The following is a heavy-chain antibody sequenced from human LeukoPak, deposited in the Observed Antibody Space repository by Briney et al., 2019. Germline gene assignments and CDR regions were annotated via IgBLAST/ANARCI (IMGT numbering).Heavy chain of an antibody. D-gene: IGHD2/OR15-2a*01. J-gene: IGHJ4*02. CDR2: IYYSGST. V-gene: IGHV4-59*08. CDR1: GGSISSYY. CDR3: AGHHPRNTVDF. Sequence: SETLSLTCTVSGGSISSYYWSWIRQPPGQGLEGIGYIYYSGSTNYNPSLKSRVTISVDTSKNQFSLKLSSVTAADTAVYYCAGHHPRNTVDFWGQGTLVTVSS.